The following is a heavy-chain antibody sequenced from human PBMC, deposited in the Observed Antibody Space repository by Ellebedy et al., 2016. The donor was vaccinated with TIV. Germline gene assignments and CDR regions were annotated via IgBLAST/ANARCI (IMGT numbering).Heavy chain of an antibody. CDR3: ARSVEGHFDY. Sequence: GGSLRLSCAASGFSFSPYSMNWVRQAPGKGLQWVSYITGPSSKIYYADSVKGRFTISRDNAQNSVFLQMSSLTTEDTAVYYCARSVEGHFDYWGQGTLVTVSS. D-gene: IGHD6-19*01. J-gene: IGHJ4*02. CDR2: ITGPSSKI. V-gene: IGHV3-48*04. CDR1: GFSFSPYS.